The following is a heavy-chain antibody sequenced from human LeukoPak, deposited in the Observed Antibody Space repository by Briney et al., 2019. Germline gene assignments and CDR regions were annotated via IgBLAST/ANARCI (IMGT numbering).Heavy chain of an antibody. Sequence: PSETLSLTCTVPGESVSSYYWSWIRQPAGQGLERVGRTSGGGDANFNPSLKSRVTMSVDTSKNQFSLKLISVTAADTAVYYCARGPHLAADVYFDFWGRGILVTVSS. D-gene: IGHD6-25*01. J-gene: IGHJ2*01. CDR3: ARGPHLAADVYFDF. CDR1: GESVSSYY. V-gene: IGHV4-4*07. CDR2: TSGGGDA.